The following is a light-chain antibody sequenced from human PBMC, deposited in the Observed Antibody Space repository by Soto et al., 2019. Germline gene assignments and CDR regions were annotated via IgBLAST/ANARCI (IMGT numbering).Light chain of an antibody. J-gene: IGKJ1*01. Sequence: IPMTQSPSSLSASLGDRLTITWRASQSISYYLNWYQQKQGRAPRLLIYSTSTLQSGVPSRFSGSAAGTDFTLTSSSLQPEDFATYYCQQSNSTPWTFGQGTKVDIK. CDR1: QSISYY. CDR3: QQSNSTPWT. V-gene: IGKV1-39*01. CDR2: STS.